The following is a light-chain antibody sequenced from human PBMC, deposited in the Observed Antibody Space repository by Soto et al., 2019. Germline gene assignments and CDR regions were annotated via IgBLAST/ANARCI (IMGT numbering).Light chain of an antibody. Sequence: DIQMTQSPSSPSASVGDRVTITCQASQDISNYLNWYQQKPGKAPKLLIYDASNLETGVPSRFSGSGSGTDFTFTISSLQPEDIATYYCQQYDNPPLTFGGGTKVDIK. CDR2: DAS. CDR3: QQYDNPPLT. V-gene: IGKV1-33*01. J-gene: IGKJ4*01. CDR1: QDISNY.